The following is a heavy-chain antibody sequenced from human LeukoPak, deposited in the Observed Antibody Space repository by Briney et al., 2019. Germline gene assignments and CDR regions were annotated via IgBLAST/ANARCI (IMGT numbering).Heavy chain of an antibody. CDR3: ARDIVEGGYFDY. CDR1: GLTFSTYA. Sequence: GGSLRLSCAVSGLTFSTYAMSWVRQAPGKGLEWVSTISGNGGATYYADSVKGRFTLSRDNSENTLYLQMNSLRDDGTAVYYCARDIVEGGYFDYWGQGTLVSVSS. J-gene: IGHJ4*02. V-gene: IGHV3-23*01. D-gene: IGHD1-26*01. CDR2: ISGNGGAT.